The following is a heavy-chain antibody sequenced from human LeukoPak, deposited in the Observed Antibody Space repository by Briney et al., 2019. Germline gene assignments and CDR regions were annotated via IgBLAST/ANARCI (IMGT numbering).Heavy chain of an antibody. D-gene: IGHD3-22*01. CDR3: AKAEDYHDSSGYYNPTSFDY. J-gene: IGHJ4*02. CDR1: GFTFSSYA. Sequence: GGSLRLSCAASGFTFSSYAMSWVRQAPGNRLEWVSAISGSGGSTYYADSVKGRFTISRDNSKNTLYLQMNSLRAEDTAVYNCAKAEDYHDSSGYYNPTSFDYWGQGTLVTVSS. V-gene: IGHV3-23*01. CDR2: ISGSGGST.